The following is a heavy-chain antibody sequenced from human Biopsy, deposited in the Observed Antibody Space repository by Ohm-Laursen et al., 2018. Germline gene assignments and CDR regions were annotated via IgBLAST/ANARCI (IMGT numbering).Heavy chain of an antibody. CDR2: IYTSGSP. Sequence: TLSLTCSVSGDSINNYYWSWIRQPAGKGLEWIGRIYTSGSPNSNLSLESRVTMSVDTSKNQFSLNLRSVTAADTAVYYCARGTGRYYVYGAFDIWGQGTVVTVSS. D-gene: IGHD1-26*01. CDR1: GDSINNYY. V-gene: IGHV4-4*07. J-gene: IGHJ3*02. CDR3: ARGTGRYYVYGAFDI.